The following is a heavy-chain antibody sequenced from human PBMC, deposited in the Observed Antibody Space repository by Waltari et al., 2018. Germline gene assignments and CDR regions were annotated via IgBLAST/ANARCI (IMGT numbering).Heavy chain of an antibody. Sequence: QVQLVQSGAEVKKPGAPVQVSCKASAYNFHDYYIHWLRQAPGRGLEWVGRFNPDSGGTNYAQKFQGRVTMTTDTSITTAYMELSRLTSDDTARYYCVRGSGGYSWFDPWGQGTLLTVSS. CDR1: AYNFHDYY. CDR3: VRGSGGYSWFDP. V-gene: IGHV1-2*06. CDR2: FNPDSGGT. J-gene: IGHJ5*02. D-gene: IGHD3-10*01.